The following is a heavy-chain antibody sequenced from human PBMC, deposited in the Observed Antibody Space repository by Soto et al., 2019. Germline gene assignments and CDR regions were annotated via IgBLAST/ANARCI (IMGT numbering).Heavy chain of an antibody. CDR3: VSLWSVTGSKDY. J-gene: IGHJ4*02. D-gene: IGHD1-20*01. Sequence: GGSLRLSCAVSGLTFSDHYMGWVRQAPGKGLDWVGRIRDKVHSYTTQYAASVKGRFTISRDDSRNSLYLQMNSLKMEDTAVFYCVSLWSVTGSKDYWGRGTLVTVSS. CDR2: IRDKVHSYTT. CDR1: GLTFSDHY. V-gene: IGHV3-72*01.